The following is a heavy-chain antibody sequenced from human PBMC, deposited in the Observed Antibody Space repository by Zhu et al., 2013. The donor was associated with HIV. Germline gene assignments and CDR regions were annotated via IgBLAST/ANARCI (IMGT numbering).Heavy chain of an antibody. D-gene: IGHD7-27*01. CDR1: GFTFNDYR. J-gene: IGHJ4*02. Sequence: QAHLVQSGAQVKRPGASVKVSCEGSGFTFNDYRLHWVRQAPGKGPEWMGWVNPDNVGTEFPQNAYAQKFQGRVTMTRDTSIRTTYMELSRLRSDDTAIYYCARDLFATANWELDYWGQGTLVTVSS. CDR2: VNPDNVGT. CDR3: ARDLFATANWELDY. V-gene: IGHV1-2*02.